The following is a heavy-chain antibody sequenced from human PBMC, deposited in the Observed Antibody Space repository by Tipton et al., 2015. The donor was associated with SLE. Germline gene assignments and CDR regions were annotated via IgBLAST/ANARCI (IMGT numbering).Heavy chain of an antibody. Sequence: QLVQSGPEVKKPGASVKVSCKASGYTFTSYGISWVRQAPGQGLEWMGWISAYNGNTNYAQKLQGRVTMTTDTSTSQAYMGLRSLRSDDTAVYYCARDRYSSSWYRGYFDLWGRGTLVTVSS. J-gene: IGHJ2*01. CDR1: GYTFTSYG. CDR3: ARDRYSSSWYRGYFDL. V-gene: IGHV1-18*01. D-gene: IGHD6-13*01. CDR2: ISAYNGNT.